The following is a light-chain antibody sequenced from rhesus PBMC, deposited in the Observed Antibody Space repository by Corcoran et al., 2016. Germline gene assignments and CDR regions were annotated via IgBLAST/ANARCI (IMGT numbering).Light chain of an antibody. V-gene: IGLV2-32*02. CDR3: SSYAGSNTYI. CDR1: SSDIGGYNH. CDR2: EVS. J-gene: IGLJ1*01. Sequence: QAALTQPRSVSGAPGQSVTISCTGPSSDIGGYNHVSWYQQHPGTAPKLMIYEVSKRPSGVSDRFSGSKSGNTASLTISGLQAEDEADYYCSSYAGSNTYIFGAGTRLTVL.